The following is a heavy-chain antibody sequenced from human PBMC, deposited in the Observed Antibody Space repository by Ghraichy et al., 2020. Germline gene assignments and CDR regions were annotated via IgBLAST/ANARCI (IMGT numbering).Heavy chain of an antibody. CDR2: ISDSGGSA. D-gene: IGHD6-6*01. CDR1: GITFKKYA. CDR3: AKVASGDIRSSSFFDS. J-gene: IGHJ4*02. V-gene: IGHV3-23*01. Sequence: GGSLRLSCIVSGITFKKYAMSWVRQAPGKGLEWVSGISDSGGSAYSVDSVKGRFSISRDNSKNTLYLQMNSLRADDTAVYYCAKVASGDIRSSSFFDSWGQGTQVTVSS.